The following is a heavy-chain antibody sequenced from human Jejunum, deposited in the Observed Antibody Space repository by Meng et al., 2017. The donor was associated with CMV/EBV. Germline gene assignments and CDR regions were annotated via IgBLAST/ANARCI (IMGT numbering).Heavy chain of an antibody. Sequence: SGFSFSISWMSWVRQAPGKGLEWVANIKQDGSEKYYLDSVKGRFTISRDTAKSSLYLEMNSLRAEDTAMYYCARTQYLRFDCFNIWGQGTMVTVSS. CDR1: GFSFSISW. CDR2: IKQDGSEK. V-gene: IGHV3-7*01. D-gene: IGHD5-12*01. J-gene: IGHJ3*02. CDR3: ARTQYLRFDCFNI.